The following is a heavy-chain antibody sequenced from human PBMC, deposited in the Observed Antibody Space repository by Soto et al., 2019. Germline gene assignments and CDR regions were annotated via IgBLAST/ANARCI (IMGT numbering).Heavy chain of an antibody. D-gene: IGHD6-6*01. V-gene: IGHV1-18*01. Sequence: GASVKVSCQASGYTFTSYGISWVRQAPGQGLEWMGWISAYNGNTNYAQKLQGRVTMTTDTSTSTAYMELRSLRSDDTAVYYCAREGFVASPYSSSDYYYYYYMDVWGKGTTVTVSS. CDR1: GYTFTSYG. J-gene: IGHJ6*03. CDR2: ISAYNGNT. CDR3: AREGFVASPYSSSDYYYYYYMDV.